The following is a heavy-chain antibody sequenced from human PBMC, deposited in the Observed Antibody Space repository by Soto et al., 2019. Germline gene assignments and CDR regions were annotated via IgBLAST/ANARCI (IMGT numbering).Heavy chain of an antibody. Sequence: PSETLSLTCTVSGGSISSYYWNWIRQPAGKGLEWIGRIYTTEITNYNPSLKSRVTMSVDTSKNQFSLKLSSVTAADTAVYYCARGGAYHGSGGPNWFDPWGQGTLVTVSS. CDR3: ARGGAYHGSGGPNWFDP. V-gene: IGHV4-4*07. J-gene: IGHJ5*02. CDR1: GGSISSYY. D-gene: IGHD3-10*01. CDR2: IYTTEIT.